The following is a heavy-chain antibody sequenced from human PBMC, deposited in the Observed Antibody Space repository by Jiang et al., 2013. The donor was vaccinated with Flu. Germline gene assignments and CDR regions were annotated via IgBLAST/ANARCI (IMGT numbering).Heavy chain of an antibody. D-gene: IGHD3-10*01. Sequence: GPGLVKPSETLSLTCTVSGASFSGSNSYWGWIRQPPGKGLEWIGNIYYSGSTYYNPSLKSRVTISLDTSKKQFSLKLSSVTAADTAVYYCASQHWDHGSGSYYMNHWGQGTLVTVSS. V-gene: IGHV4-39*07. J-gene: IGHJ5*02. CDR2: IYYSGST. CDR1: GASFSGSNSY. CDR3: ASQHWDHGSGSYYMNH.